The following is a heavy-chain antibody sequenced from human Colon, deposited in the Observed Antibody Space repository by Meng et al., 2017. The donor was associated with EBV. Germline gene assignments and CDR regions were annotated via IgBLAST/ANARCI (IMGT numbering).Heavy chain of an antibody. CDR1: GALVTNVGYP. Sequence: LARPSTTLSPTSTCIGALVTNVGYPVSWVRQPPGKGLEWIGYIYHSGSSSYNPSLNSRVTISIDTSKNQFSLRLRSVTAADTAVYYCASFDHIPRRNYFDYWGQGTLVTVSS. D-gene: IGHD2-21*01. CDR3: ASFDHIPRRNYFDY. V-gene: IGHV4-30-2*05. J-gene: IGHJ4*02. CDR2: IYHSGSS.